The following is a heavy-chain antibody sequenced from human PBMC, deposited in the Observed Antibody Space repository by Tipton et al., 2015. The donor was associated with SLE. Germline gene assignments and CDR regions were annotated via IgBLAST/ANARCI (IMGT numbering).Heavy chain of an antibody. D-gene: IGHD6-13*01. CDR1: GCSIIRYY. J-gene: IGHJ5*02. CDR2: FYTSGRT. V-gene: IGHV4-4*07. Sequence: TLSLTCTVSGCSIIRYYWSWIGQPAGKGLEWIGRFYTSGRTNYNPSLKSRVTMSGDTSKNQFSLKLSSVTAADTAVYYCARDPAAGGDWFDPWGQGTLVTVSS. CDR3: ARDPAAGGDWFDP.